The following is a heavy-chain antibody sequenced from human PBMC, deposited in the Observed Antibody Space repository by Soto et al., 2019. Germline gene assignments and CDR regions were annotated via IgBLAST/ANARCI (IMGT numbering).Heavy chain of an antibody. CDR1: GVTISTYY. J-gene: IGHJ4*02. CDR2: NYHSGTT. V-gene: IGHV4-59*01. D-gene: IGHD5-12*01. CDR3: VREAYIGYGHATDH. Sequence: SETLSLTCAVSGVTISTYYWSWIRQPPGKGLEWIGYNYHSGTTNYNPSLKSRVTISVDTSKNQFSLRLTSVTAADKAIYYCVREAYIGYGHATDHWGKGTLVTVSS.